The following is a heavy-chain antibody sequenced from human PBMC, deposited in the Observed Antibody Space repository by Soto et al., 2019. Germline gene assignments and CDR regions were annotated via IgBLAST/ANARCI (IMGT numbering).Heavy chain of an antibody. D-gene: IGHD2-15*01. V-gene: IGHV1-18*01. CDR2: ISGYNGNT. CDR3: ACDGPAYCSGDNCEDYFDY. Sequence: QVRLVQSGAEVKKPGASVQVSCRTSGYTFTTYGVIWVRQAPGLGLEWMGWISGYNGNTNSAPKFPGRVSRTTDTSTNTSNMELRSLRSDETAVYYCACDGPAYCSGDNCEDYFDYGSHGSLVTVSS. J-gene: IGHJ4*01. CDR1: GYTFTTYG.